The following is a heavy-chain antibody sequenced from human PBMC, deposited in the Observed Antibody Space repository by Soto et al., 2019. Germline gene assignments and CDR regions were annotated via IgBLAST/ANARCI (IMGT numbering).Heavy chain of an antibody. CDR2: ISISSTI. J-gene: IGHJ5*02. CDR3: ARKVVPAAIGWFDP. Sequence: GGSLRLSCAASGFTFSSYSMNWVRQAPGKGLEWVSYISISSTIYYADAVKGRFTISRDNAKNSLYLQMNSLRDEDTAVYYCARKVVPAAIGWFDPWGQGTLVTVSS. D-gene: IGHD2-2*02. V-gene: IGHV3-48*02. CDR1: GFTFSSYS.